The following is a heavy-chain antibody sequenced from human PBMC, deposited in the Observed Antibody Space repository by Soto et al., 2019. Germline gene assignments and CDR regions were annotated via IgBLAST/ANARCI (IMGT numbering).Heavy chain of an antibody. CDR2: IIPIFGTA. D-gene: IGHD2-2*01. V-gene: IGHV1-69*01. J-gene: IGHJ6*02. CDR3: ARAVVPAAPQYYYYYGMDV. CDR1: GGTFSSYA. Sequence: QVQLVQSGAEVKKPRSSVKVSCKASGGTFSSYAISWVRQAPGQGLEWMGGIIPIFGTANYAQKFQGRVTITADESTSTAYMELSSLRSEDTAVYYCARAVVPAAPQYYYYYGMDVWGQGTTVTVSS.